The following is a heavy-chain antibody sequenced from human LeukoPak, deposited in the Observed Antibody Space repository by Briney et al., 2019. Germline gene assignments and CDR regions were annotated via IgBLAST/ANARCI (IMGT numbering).Heavy chain of an antibody. V-gene: IGHV3-21*01. CDR2: ISGGSTFI. CDR1: GFIFTNYN. D-gene: IGHD3-22*01. Sequence: GGSLRLSCAASGFIFTNYNFNWVRQAPGKGLEWVSSISGGSTFIYYADSVKGRFTISRDNAKNSLYLQMNSLRAEDTAVYYCAREARTPYYDSSGYYYYYGMDVWGQGTTVTVSS. CDR3: AREARTPYYDSSGYYYYYGMDV. J-gene: IGHJ6*02.